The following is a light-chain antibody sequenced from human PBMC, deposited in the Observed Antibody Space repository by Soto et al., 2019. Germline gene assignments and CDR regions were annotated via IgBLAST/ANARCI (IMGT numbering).Light chain of an antibody. Sequence: QSVLTQPPSASGTPGQRVTISCSGSSSNIGSNYVYWYQQLPGTAPKLLIYRNNQRPSGVPDRFSGSKSGNSASLAISGLRSEDEADYYWAAWDDSLSGRYVFGTGTKLTVL. V-gene: IGLV1-47*01. CDR1: SSNIGSNY. J-gene: IGLJ1*01. CDR2: RNN. CDR3: AAWDDSLSGRYV.